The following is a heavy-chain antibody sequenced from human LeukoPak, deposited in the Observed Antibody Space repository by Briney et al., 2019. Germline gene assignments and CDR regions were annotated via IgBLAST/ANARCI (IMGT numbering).Heavy chain of an antibody. D-gene: IGHD6-19*01. V-gene: IGHV3-73*01. CDR3: SRLSVAGNLDY. Sequence: SGGSLRLSCAASGFIFSGSAMHWVRRASGKGLEWVGRIRSKPDSYATEYAASVKGRFTISRDDSKNTAYLQMNSLRTEDTAVYYCSRLSVAGNLDYWGQGTLVTVSS. CDR2: IRSKPDSYAT. CDR1: GFIFSGSA. J-gene: IGHJ4*02.